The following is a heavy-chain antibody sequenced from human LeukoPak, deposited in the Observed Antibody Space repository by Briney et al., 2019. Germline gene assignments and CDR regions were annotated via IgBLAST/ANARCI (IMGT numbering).Heavy chain of an antibody. Sequence: ASVKVSCKASGYTFTGYYIHWVRQAPGQGLEWMGWINPNSGGTNYAQKFQGRVTMTRDTSISIAYMELSRLRSDDTAVYYCAREETDYYYYMDVWGKGTTVTVSS. CDR2: INPNSGGT. CDR1: GYTFTGYY. V-gene: IGHV1-2*02. J-gene: IGHJ6*03. CDR3: AREETDYYYYMDV.